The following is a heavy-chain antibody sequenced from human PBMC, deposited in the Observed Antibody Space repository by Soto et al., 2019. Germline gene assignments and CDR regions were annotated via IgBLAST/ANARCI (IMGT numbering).Heavy chain of an antibody. CDR1: GGSFSGYY. J-gene: IGHJ6*02. CDR3: ARGLRYYYYGMDV. V-gene: IGHV4-34*01. Sequence: QVQLQQWDAGLLKPSETLSLTCAVYGGSFSGYYWSWIRQPPGKGLEWIGEINHSGSTNYNPSLKSRVTISVDTSKNQFSLKLSSVTAADTAVYYCARGLRYYYYGMDVWGQGTTVTVSS. CDR2: INHSGST.